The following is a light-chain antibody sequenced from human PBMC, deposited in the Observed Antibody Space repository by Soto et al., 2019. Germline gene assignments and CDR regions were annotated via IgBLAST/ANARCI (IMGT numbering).Light chain of an antibody. V-gene: IGKV1-13*02. CDR1: QDIRGA. CDR3: QQFLSYPIS. Sequence: IQLTQSPASLSASVGERVKINCRASQDIRGALAWYQQSPGEAPQLLIYDASTLESGVPSRFSGSSSGTHFTLIISSLQPEDFATYYCQQFLSYPISFGQGTRLEIK. CDR2: DAS. J-gene: IGKJ5*01.